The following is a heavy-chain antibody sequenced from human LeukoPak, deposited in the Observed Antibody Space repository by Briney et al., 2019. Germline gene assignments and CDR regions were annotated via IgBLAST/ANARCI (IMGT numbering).Heavy chain of an antibody. CDR1: GFTFSSYA. CDR3: AKDSRYYYDSSGYSHFDY. CDR2: ISSNGGST. V-gene: IGHV3-64*01. D-gene: IGHD3-22*01. J-gene: IGHJ4*02. Sequence: GGSLRLSCAASGFTFSSYAMHWVRQAPGKGLEYVSAISSNGGSTYYANSVKGRFTISRDNSKNTLYLQMNSLRAEDTAVYYCAKDSRYYYDSSGYSHFDYWGQGTLVTVSS.